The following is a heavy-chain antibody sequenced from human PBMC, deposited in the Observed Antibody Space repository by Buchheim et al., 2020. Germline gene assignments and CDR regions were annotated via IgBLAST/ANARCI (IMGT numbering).Heavy chain of an antibody. CDR1: GGSFSGYY. CDR3: ASGSGWFRIYWYFDL. D-gene: IGHD6-19*01. V-gene: IGHV4-34*01. J-gene: IGHJ2*01. CDR2: INHSGST. Sequence: QVQLQQWGAGLLKPSETLSLTCAVYGGSFSGYYWSWIRQPPGKWLEWIGEINHSGSTNYNPSLKSRVTISVDTSKNQFSLRLSSVTAADTAVYYCASGSGWFRIYWYFDLWGRGTL.